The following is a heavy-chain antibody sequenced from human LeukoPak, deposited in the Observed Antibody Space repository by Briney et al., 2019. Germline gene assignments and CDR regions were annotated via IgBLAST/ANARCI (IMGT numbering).Heavy chain of an antibody. D-gene: IGHD6-19*01. CDR1: GGSVSSYY. Sequence: PSETLSLTCTVSGGSVSSYYWSWIRQPAGKGLEWIGRIYSSGSTNYNPSLKSRVTMSVDTSKNQFSLKLSSMTAADTAVYYCARQVAVAGKAGLDYWGQRTLVTVSS. J-gene: IGHJ4*02. CDR3: ARQVAVAGKAGLDY. CDR2: IYSSGST. V-gene: IGHV4-4*07.